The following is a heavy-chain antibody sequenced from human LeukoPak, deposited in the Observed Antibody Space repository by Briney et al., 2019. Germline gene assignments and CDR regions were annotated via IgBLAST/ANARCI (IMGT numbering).Heavy chain of an antibody. Sequence: GESLKISCSGSGYXFTSYWIGWVRQMPGKGLEWMVIIYPGDSDTRYSPSFQGQVTISADKSISTAYLQWSSLKGSDTAMYYCARHYSNYLYGMDVWGQGTTVTVSS. V-gene: IGHV5-51*01. J-gene: IGHJ6*02. CDR2: IYPGDSDT. CDR1: GYXFTSYW. CDR3: ARHYSNYLYGMDV. D-gene: IGHD4-11*01.